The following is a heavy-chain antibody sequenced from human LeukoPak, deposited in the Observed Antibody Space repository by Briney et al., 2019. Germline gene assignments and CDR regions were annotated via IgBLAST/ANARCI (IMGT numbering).Heavy chain of an antibody. CDR1: GFSFSGHW. Sequence: GSLRLSCAASGFSFSGHWMHWARQLPGKGLVWVSRISPTGSTTSYADSVKGRFTVSRDNAKNTLYLQVNNLRAEDTAVYYCARGPSSNWSGLDFWGQGTLLIVSS. D-gene: IGHD6-13*01. CDR3: ARGPSSNWSGLDF. CDR2: ISPTGSTT. V-gene: IGHV3-74*01. J-gene: IGHJ4*02.